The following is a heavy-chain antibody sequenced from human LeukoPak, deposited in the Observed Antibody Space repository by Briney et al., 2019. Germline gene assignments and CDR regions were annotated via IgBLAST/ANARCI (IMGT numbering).Heavy chain of an antibody. V-gene: IGHV4-39*01. CDR3: ARSPRGVGIAAAGTGMDY. CDR2: IYYSGST. J-gene: IGHJ4*02. D-gene: IGHD6-13*01. Sequence: SETLSLTCTVSGGSISSSSYYWGWIRQPPGKGLEWIGSIYYSGSTYYNPSLKSRVTISVDTSKNQFSLKLSSVTAADTAVYYCARSPRGVGIAAAGTGMDYWGQGTLVTVSS. CDR1: GGSISSSSYY.